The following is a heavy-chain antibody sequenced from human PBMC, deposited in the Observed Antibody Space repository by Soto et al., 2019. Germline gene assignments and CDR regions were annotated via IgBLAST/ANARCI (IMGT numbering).Heavy chain of an antibody. Sequence: SETLSLTCTVSGGSISSGGYYWSWIRQHPGKGLEWIGYIDYSGSTYCNPSLKSRVTISVDTSKNQFSLKLSSVTAADTAVYYCARSVRDYYDSSGYSSLIPWFDPWGQGTLVTVSS. CDR2: IDYSGST. J-gene: IGHJ5*02. CDR3: ARSVRDYYDSSGYSSLIPWFDP. V-gene: IGHV4-31*03. CDR1: GGSISSGGYY. D-gene: IGHD3-22*01.